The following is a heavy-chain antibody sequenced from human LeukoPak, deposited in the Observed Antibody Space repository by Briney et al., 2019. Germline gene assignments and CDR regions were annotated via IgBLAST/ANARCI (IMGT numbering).Heavy chain of an antibody. CDR3: ARVDWGGGITMIR. V-gene: IGHV1-8*01. Sequence: GASVKVSCKASGYTFTSYDINWVRQAPGQGLEWMGWMNPNSGNTVYAQKLQGRVTMTRNTSISTAYMELSSLRSEDTAVYYCARVDWGGGITMIRWGQGTLVTVSS. CDR2: MNPNSGNT. D-gene: IGHD3-22*01. J-gene: IGHJ4*02. CDR1: GYTFTSYD.